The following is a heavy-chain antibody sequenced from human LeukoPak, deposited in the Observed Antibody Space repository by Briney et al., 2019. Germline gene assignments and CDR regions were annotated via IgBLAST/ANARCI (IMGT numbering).Heavy chain of an antibody. D-gene: IGHD6-19*01. J-gene: IGHJ6*02. CDR3: HHLAVAGTYYYYGMDV. V-gene: IGHV3-23*01. CDR2: ISGSGGST. CDR1: GFTFSSYA. Sequence: PGGSLRLSCAASGFTFSSYAMSWVRQAPGKGLEWVSAISGSGGSTYYADSVKGRFTISRDNSKNTLYLQMNSLRAEDTAVYYCHHLAVAGTYYYYGMDVWGQGTTVTVSS.